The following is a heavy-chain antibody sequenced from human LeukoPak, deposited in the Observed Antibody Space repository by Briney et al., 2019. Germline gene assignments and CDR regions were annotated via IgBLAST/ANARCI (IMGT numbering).Heavy chain of an antibody. D-gene: IGHD4-17*01. CDR2: ISYDGSNQ. Sequence: PGRSLRLSCAASGFIFSACAMHWVRHAPGKGLEWVAVISYDGSNQYYADSVKGRFTISRDNSKNTLYLQMNSLRTEDTAVYYCARDMYGDYSGMDVWGQGTTVTVSS. CDR3: ARDMYGDYSGMDV. CDR1: GFIFSACA. J-gene: IGHJ6*02. V-gene: IGHV3-30-3*01.